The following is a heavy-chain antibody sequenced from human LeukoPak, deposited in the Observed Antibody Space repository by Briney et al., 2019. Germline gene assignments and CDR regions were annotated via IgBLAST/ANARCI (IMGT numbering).Heavy chain of an antibody. CDR2: INPNSGGT. D-gene: IGHD1-7*01. CDR1: GYTFTVYY. CDR3: ARGNYADLVDY. Sequence: ASVTVSFKSSGYTFTVYYMHGVRQAPGQGLGWMGWINPNSGGTNYAQKFQGRVTMTRDTSISTAYMELSRLRSDDTAVYYCARGNYADLVDYWGQGTLVTVSS. J-gene: IGHJ4*02. V-gene: IGHV1-2*02.